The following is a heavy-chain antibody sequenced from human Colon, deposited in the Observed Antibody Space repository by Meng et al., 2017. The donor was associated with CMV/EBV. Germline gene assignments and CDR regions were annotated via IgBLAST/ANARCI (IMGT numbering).Heavy chain of an antibody. D-gene: IGHD3-10*01. CDR3: ASRDPLRHGAFDY. Sequence: SETLSLTCTVSGGSISSYYWSWIRQPPGKGLEWIGYIYYSGSTNYNPSLKSRVTISVDTSKNQFSLKLSSVTAADTAVYYCASRDPLRHGAFDYWGQGTLVTVSS. CDR2: IYYSGST. J-gene: IGHJ4*02. CDR1: GGSISSYY. V-gene: IGHV4-59*01.